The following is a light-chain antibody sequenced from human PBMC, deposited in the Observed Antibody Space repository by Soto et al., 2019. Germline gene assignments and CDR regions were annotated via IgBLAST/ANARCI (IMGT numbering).Light chain of an antibody. J-gene: IGKJ2*01. CDR1: QSLVYSDGNTY. CDR2: KVS. Sequence: DVVMTQSPLSLPVTLGQPASISCRSSQSLVYSDGNTYLNWFQQRPGQSPRRLIYKVSNRDSGVPDRLGGSGSGTDFTLKISRVEAEDVGVYYCMQGTHWPPMYTFGQGTKLRSN. CDR3: MQGTHWPPMYT. V-gene: IGKV2-30*01.